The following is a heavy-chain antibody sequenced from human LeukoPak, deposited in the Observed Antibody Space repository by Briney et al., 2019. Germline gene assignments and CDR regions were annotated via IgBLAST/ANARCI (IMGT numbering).Heavy chain of an antibody. V-gene: IGHV4-59*01. CDR1: GGSISSYY. Sequence: SETLSLTCNVSGGSISSYYWSWIRQPPGKGPEWIGYIYYSGSTKYNPSLTSRVTISVDTSKDQFSLELTSVTAADTAVYYCARSPNYYYGMDVWGQGTTVTVSS. CDR2: IYYSGST. CDR3: ARSPNYYYGMDV. J-gene: IGHJ6*02.